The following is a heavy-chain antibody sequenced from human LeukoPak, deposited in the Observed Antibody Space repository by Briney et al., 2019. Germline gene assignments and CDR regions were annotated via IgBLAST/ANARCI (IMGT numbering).Heavy chain of an antibody. D-gene: IGHD3-22*01. J-gene: IGHJ4*02. Sequence: PGGSLRLSCAASGFNVSSNCMSWVRQAPGKGLEWVSVIFSGGSAYDVDSVKGRFTISRDNSKNTLHLQMNSLRVEDTAVYYCASFLGGYSSFHWGQGTLVAVSS. CDR1: GFNVSSNC. CDR2: IFSGGSA. V-gene: IGHV3-66*02. CDR3: ASFLGGYSSFH.